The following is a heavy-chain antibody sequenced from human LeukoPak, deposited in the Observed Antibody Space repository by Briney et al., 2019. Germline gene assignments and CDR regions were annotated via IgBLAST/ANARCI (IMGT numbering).Heavy chain of an antibody. D-gene: IGHD3-3*01. Sequence: GASVKVSCKASGYTFTGYYMHWVRQAPGQGLEWMGWINPNSGGTNYAQKFQGRVTMTRDTSISTAYMELSRLRSDDTAVYYCARADVDFWSGYSVALDYWGQGTLVTVSS. CDR2: INPNSGGT. CDR3: ARADVDFWSGYSVALDY. J-gene: IGHJ4*02. CDR1: GYTFTGYY. V-gene: IGHV1-2*02.